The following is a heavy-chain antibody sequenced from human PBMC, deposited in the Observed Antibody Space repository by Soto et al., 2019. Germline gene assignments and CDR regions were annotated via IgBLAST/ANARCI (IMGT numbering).Heavy chain of an antibody. CDR3: ARQDRVVAEGRWFDP. D-gene: IGHD2-15*01. V-gene: IGHV4-38-2*02. J-gene: IGHJ5*02. CDR1: GYSVSSGYH. CDR2: VHYSGNT. Sequence: PSETLSLTCTVSGYSVSSGYHWAWIRQPPGKGLEWLGSVHYSGNTYYNPSLKSRLTISVDKSKNQFSLNLSSVTAADTAVYYCARQDRVVAEGRWFDPWGQGTRGTVSS.